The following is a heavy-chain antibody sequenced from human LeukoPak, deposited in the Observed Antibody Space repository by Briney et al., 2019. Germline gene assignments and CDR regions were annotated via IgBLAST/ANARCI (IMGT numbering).Heavy chain of an antibody. CDR2: IYSGGST. CDR3: ALGLVTDY. V-gene: IGHV3-66*01. D-gene: IGHD3-9*01. Sequence: QPGGSLRLSCAASGFTVSSNFMSWVRQAPGKGLEWVSVIYSGGSTYYADSVKGRFTISRDNSKNTLYPQMNSLRVEDTAVYYCALGLVTDYWGQGTLVTVSS. CDR1: GFTVSSNF. J-gene: IGHJ4*02.